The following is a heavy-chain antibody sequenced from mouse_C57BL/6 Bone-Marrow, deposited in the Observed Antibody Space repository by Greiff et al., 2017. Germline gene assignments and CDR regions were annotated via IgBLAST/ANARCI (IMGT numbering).Heavy chain of an antibody. V-gene: IGHV1-5*01. CDR1: GYTFTSYW. CDR2: IYPGNSDT. J-gene: IGHJ3*01. Sequence: VQLQQSGTVLARPGASVKMSCKTSGYTFTSYWMHWVKQRPGQGLEWIGAIYPGNSDTSYNQKFKGKAKLTAVTSASTAYMELSSLTNEDSAVYYCTRPIYYGYAWFAYWGQGTLVTVSA. CDR3: TRPIYYGYAWFAY. D-gene: IGHD2-2*01.